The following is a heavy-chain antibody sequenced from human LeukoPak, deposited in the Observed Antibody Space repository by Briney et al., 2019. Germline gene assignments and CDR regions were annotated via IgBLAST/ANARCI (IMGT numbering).Heavy chain of an antibody. CDR3: TTDPSNSWYVWDY. D-gene: IGHD6-13*01. Sequence: GGSLRLSCAASGFTFSSYGMHWVRQAPGKGLEWVGRIKSKTDGGTTEYAAPVKGRFTISRDDSKNTLYVQMHSLKTEDTAVYYCTTDPSNSWYVWDYWGQGTLVTVSS. CDR2: IKSKTDGGTT. V-gene: IGHV3-15*01. CDR1: GFTFSSYG. J-gene: IGHJ4*02.